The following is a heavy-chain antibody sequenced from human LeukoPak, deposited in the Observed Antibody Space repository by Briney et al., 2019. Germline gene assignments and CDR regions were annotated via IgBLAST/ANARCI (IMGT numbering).Heavy chain of an antibody. CDR2: IHYSGST. D-gene: IGHD3-22*01. CDR1: GGSISGHF. Sequence: SETLSLNCTVSGGSISGHFWSWLRPPPGKGLELTGHIHYSGSTFYKPPLKSRVTISLDSSRNQFSLRLTSVTAADTAVYYCARFSPECSDDSCYLDYWGQGTLVTVSS. V-gene: IGHV4-59*11. CDR3: ARFSPECSDDSCYLDY. J-gene: IGHJ4*02.